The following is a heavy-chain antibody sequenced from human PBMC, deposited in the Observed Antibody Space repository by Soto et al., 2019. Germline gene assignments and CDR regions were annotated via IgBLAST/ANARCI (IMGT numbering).Heavy chain of an antibody. J-gene: IGHJ4*02. CDR1: GSCISPYY. CDR2: IYYTGST. V-gene: IGHV4-59*01. Sequence: PXASLSLPCTVCGSCISPYYWSGIRQPPGKGLEWIGYIYYTGSTKYNPSLKSRVTLSLGTSRNQLSLKLSSVTAADTAVYYCTRVGGYYGDYPNFDYWGPGTLVTVSS. CDR3: TRVGGYYGDYPNFDY. D-gene: IGHD4-17*01.